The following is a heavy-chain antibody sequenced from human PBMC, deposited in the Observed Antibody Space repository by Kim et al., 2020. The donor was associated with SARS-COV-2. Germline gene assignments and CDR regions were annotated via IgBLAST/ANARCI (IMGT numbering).Heavy chain of an antibody. D-gene: IGHD3-3*01. V-gene: IGHV3-74*01. J-gene: IGHJ6*02. CDR1: GFTFSRYW. CDR2: INSDGSST. CDR3: ARDLKRGDYDFYGMGV. Sequence: GGSLRLSCAASGFTFSRYWMHWVRQAPGKGLVWVSRINSDGSSTTYADSVKGRFTISRDNAKNMLYLQMSSLRAEDTAVYYCARDLKRGDYDFYGMGVWGHGTTVTVSS.